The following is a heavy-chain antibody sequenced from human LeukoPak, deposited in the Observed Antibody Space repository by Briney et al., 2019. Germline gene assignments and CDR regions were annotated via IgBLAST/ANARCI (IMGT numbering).Heavy chain of an antibody. V-gene: IGHV3-21*01. J-gene: IGHJ6*03. CDR1: GFTFTSYA. CDR3: AKGGGWSWSYYYHYMDV. D-gene: IGHD3-10*01. Sequence: GGSLRLSCAASGFTFTSYAMTFVRQAPGKGLGWVSSISISSSYIYYAASVKGRFTISRDNSKNTLDLQIKSLRAEDTAVYYCAKGGGWSWSYYYHYMDVWGKGNTVTISS. CDR2: ISISSSYI.